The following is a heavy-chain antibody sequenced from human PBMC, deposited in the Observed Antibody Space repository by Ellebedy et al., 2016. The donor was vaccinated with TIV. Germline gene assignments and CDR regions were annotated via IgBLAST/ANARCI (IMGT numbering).Heavy chain of an antibody. CDR3: ARDSRYGDYDGFS. CDR2: IYYSGST. J-gene: IGHJ5*02. CDR1: GGSISSYY. Sequence: SETLSLTXTVSGGSISSYYWSWIRQPPGKGLEWIGYIYYSGSTNYNPSLKSRVTISVDTSKNQFSLKLSSVTAADTAVYYCARDSRYGDYDGFSWGQGTLVTVSS. V-gene: IGHV4-59*01. D-gene: IGHD4-17*01.